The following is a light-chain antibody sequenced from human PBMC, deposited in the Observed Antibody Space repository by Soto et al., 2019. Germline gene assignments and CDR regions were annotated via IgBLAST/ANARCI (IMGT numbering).Light chain of an antibody. V-gene: IGKV3-15*01. J-gene: IGKJ5*01. CDR2: GAS. CDR3: QQANSFPLT. CDR1: QSVSSN. Sequence: EIVMTQSPSTLSVSPGERATLSCRASQSVSSNLAWYQQKPGQAPRLLIYGASTRATGIPARFSGSGSGTEFTLTISSPQSADFATYYCQQANSFPLTFGGGTRLEIK.